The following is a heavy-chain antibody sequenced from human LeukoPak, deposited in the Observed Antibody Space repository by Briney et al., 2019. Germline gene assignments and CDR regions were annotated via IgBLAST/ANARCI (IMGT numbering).Heavy chain of an antibody. V-gene: IGHV3-20*04. CDR1: GFTLDDYV. CDR3: ARDRGHSGYDLYDY. J-gene: IGHJ4*02. Sequence: PGGSLRLSCAASGFTLDDYVIRWVRQPPTKGLEWVSGTNGTGGSTGYADSVKGRFTTPRDKAKNSLYLQRNSLRAEDTALYYCARDRGHSGYDLYDYWGQGTPVTVSS. CDR2: TNGTGGST. D-gene: IGHD5-12*01.